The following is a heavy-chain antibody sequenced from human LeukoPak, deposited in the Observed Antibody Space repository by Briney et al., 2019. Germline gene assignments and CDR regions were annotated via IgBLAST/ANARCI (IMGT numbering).Heavy chain of an antibody. D-gene: IGHD3-22*01. CDR2: IYYSGST. CDR1: GGSISSYY. J-gene: IGHJ3*02. CDR3: ARSGDSSGYYYDAFDI. Sequence: SETLSLTCTVSGGSISSYYWSWIRQPPGKGLEWIGDIYYSGSTNYNPSLKSRVTISVDTSKNQFSLKLSSVTAADTAVYYCARSGDSSGYYYDAFDIWGQGTMVTVSS. V-gene: IGHV4-59*01.